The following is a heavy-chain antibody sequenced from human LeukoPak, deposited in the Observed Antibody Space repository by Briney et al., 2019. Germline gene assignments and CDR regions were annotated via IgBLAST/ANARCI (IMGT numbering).Heavy chain of an antibody. Sequence: GGSLRLSCTASGFTFGDYAMSWVRQAPGKGLEWVGFIRSKAYGGTTEYAASVKGRFTISRDDSKSIAYLQMNSLKTEGTAVYYCTRGYSYDPFDYWGQGTLVTVSS. D-gene: IGHD5-18*01. CDR1: GFTFGDYA. J-gene: IGHJ4*02. CDR3: TRGYSYDPFDY. CDR2: IRSKAYGGTT. V-gene: IGHV3-49*04.